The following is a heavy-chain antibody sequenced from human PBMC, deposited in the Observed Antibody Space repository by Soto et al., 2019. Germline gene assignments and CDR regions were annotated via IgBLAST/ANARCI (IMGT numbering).Heavy chain of an antibody. J-gene: IGHJ6*02. D-gene: IGHD4-17*01. CDR2: MYYSGST. V-gene: IGHV4-39*01. Sequence: QLQLQESGPGLVKPSETLSLTCTVSGGSISSRSYYWGWIRQPPGKGLEWIGSMYYSGSTYYNPSLKSRVTISVDTSKNQFSLKPSSVTAADTAVYYCAADTVTLYYYYYGMDVWGQGTTVTVSS. CDR3: AADTVTLYYYYYGMDV. CDR1: GGSISSRSYY.